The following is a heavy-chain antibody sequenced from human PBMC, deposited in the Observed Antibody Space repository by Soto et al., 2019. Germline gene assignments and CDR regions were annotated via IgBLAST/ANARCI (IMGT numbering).Heavy chain of an antibody. CDR3: GEHGVVAATPART. CDR2: INHSGST. V-gene: IGHV4-34*01. J-gene: IGHJ4*02. Sequence: SETLSLTCAVYGGSFSGYYWSWIRQPPGKGLEWIGEINHSGSTNYNPSLKSRVTISVDTSKNQFSLKLSSVTAADTAVYYCGEHGVVAATPARTWGQGTLVTVSS. D-gene: IGHD2-15*01. CDR1: GGSFSGYY.